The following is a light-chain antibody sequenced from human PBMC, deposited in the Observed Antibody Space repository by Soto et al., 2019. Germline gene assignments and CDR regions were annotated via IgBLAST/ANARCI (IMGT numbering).Light chain of an antibody. Sequence: EIVVNQSLGTLSLTPGERATLYCRASQSVSSSYLAWYQQKPGQAPRLLIYGASSRATGIPDRFSGSGSGTDFSLTISRLEPEDFAVYYCQQYGSSPPIPFGQGTRLEIK. CDR1: QSVSSSY. CDR3: QQYGSSPPIP. CDR2: GAS. J-gene: IGKJ5*01. V-gene: IGKV3-20*01.